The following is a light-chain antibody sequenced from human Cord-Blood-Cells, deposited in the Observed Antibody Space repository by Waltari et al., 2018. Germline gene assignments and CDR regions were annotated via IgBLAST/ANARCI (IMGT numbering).Light chain of an antibody. V-gene: IGKV4-1*01. Sequence: DIVMTQSPDSLAVSLGERATINCKSSQSVLYSSNNKNYLAWYQQKPGQPPKLLIYWASTRESGGPDRFSGSGSGTDFTLTISSLQAEDVAVYYCQQYYITPITFVQGTRLEIK. CDR3: QQYYITPIT. J-gene: IGKJ5*01. CDR1: QSVLYSSNNKNY. CDR2: WAS.